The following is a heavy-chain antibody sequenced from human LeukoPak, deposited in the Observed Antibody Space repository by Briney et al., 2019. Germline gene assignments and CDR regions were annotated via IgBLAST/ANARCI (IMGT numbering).Heavy chain of an antibody. CDR3: ARVRLIAVAGIYYYYYGMDV. D-gene: IGHD6-19*01. J-gene: IGHJ6*02. CDR1: GGSFSGYY. Sequence: SETLSLTCAVYGGSFSGYYWSWIRQPPGKGLEWIGEINHSGSTNYNPSLKSRVTISVDTSRNQFSLKLSSVTAADTAVYYCARVRLIAVAGIYYYYYGMDVWGQGTAVTVSS. V-gene: IGHV4-34*01. CDR2: INHSGST.